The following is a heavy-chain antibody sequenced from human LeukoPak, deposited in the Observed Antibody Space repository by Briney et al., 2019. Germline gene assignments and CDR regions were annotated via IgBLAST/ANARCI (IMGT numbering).Heavy chain of an antibody. D-gene: IGHD4-23*01. V-gene: IGHV3-7*03. CDR1: GFTFNTYR. Sequence: GGSLRLSCAASGFTFNTYRMTWVRQAPGKGLEWVANIKEDGSEKYYVDSVKGRFTISRDHAKNSLFLQMNSLRAEDTAVYYCARGRWYPDYWGQGTLVTVSS. J-gene: IGHJ4*02. CDR3: ARGRWYPDY. CDR2: IKEDGSEK.